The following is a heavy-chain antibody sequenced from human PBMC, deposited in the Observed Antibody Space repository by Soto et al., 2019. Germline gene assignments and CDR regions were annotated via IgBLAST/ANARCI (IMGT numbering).Heavy chain of an antibody. CDR1: GFTFSDYA. D-gene: IGHD3-22*01. CDR3: VKDAPGSGWLSDY. Sequence: GGSLRLSCAASGFTFSDYAVSWVRQAPGRGLAWVSTITSSGGTYYADSVKGRFTISRDNSKNTLYLQVTSLRAEDAAVYYCVKDAPGSGWLSDYWGQGTLVTVSS. J-gene: IGHJ4*02. V-gene: IGHV3-23*01. CDR2: ITSSGGT.